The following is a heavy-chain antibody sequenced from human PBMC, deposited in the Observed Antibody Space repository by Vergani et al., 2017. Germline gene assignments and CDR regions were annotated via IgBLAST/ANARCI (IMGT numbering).Heavy chain of an antibody. V-gene: IGHV3-33*01. D-gene: IGHD6-13*01. CDR3: ARDQEAAAGFDAFDI. CDR2: IWYDGSNK. CDR1: GFIFSSYG. J-gene: IGHJ3*02. Sequence: QVQLVESGGDVVQPGRSLRLSCAASGFIFSSYGIHWVRQAPGKGLEWVAIIWYDGSNKYYGDSVKGRFTISRDNSKNTVYLQMNSLRAEDTAVYYCARDQEAAAGFDAFDIWGQGTMVTVSS.